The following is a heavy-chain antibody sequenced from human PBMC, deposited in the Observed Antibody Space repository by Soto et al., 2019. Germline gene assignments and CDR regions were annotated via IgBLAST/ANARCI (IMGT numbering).Heavy chain of an antibody. Sequence: GGSLRLSCAASGFSFSDYEVNWVRQAPGKGLEWITHISFSGSTIYYADSVKGRFSISRDNSKNFLYLQMSGLRADDSAVYYCTRGAGFFYGVDVWGLGTTVTVSS. J-gene: IGHJ6*02. D-gene: IGHD3-10*01. V-gene: IGHV3-48*03. CDR3: TRGAGFFYGVDV. CDR1: GFSFSDYE. CDR2: ISFSGSTI.